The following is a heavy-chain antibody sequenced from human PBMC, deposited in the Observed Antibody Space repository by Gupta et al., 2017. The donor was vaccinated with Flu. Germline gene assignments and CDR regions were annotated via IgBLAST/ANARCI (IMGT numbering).Heavy chain of an antibody. CDR3: ARDQWDYYGSGSYYTVPDY. Sequence: QVQLVESGGGVVQPGRSLRLSCAASGFPFSSHGMNWVRQAPGKGLEWVAVIWYDGSNKYYADSVKGRFTISRDNSKNTLYLQMNSLRAEDTAVYYCARDQWDYYGSGSYYTVPDYWGQGTLVTVSS. D-gene: IGHD3-10*01. V-gene: IGHV3-33*01. J-gene: IGHJ4*02. CDR1: GFPFSSHG. CDR2: IWYDGSNK.